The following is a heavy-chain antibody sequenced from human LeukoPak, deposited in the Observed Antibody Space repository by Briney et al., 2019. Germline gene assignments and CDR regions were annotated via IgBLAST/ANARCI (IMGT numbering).Heavy chain of an antibody. CDR2: INPNSGGT. J-gene: IGHJ3*02. CDR1: GYTFTGYY. CDR3: ARDVVPAARDAFDI. Sequence: ASVKVSCKASGYTFTGYYMHWVRRAPGQGLEWMGWINPNSGGTNYAQKFQGRVTMTRDTSISTAYMELSRLRSDDTAVYYCARDVVPAARDAFDIWGQGTMVTVSS. D-gene: IGHD2-2*01. V-gene: IGHV1-2*02.